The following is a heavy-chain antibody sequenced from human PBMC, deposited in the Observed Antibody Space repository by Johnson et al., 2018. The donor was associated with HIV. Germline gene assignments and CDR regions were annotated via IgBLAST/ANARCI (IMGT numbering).Heavy chain of an antibody. J-gene: IGHJ3*02. D-gene: IGHD4-17*01. CDR2: IRYDGSNK. CDR1: GFTFSTYG. V-gene: IGHV3-30*02. CDR3: AKMVHGEPPWAFDI. Sequence: QVQLVESGGGVVQPGGSLRLSCAASGFTFSTYGMHWVRQAPGKGLEWVAFIRYDGSNKYYADSVKGRFTISRDNSKNTLYLQMNSLRAEDTAVYYCAKMVHGEPPWAFDIWGQGTMVTVSS.